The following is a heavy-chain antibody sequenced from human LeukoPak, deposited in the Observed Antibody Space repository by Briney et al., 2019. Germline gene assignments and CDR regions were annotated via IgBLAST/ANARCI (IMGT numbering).Heavy chain of an antibody. V-gene: IGHV3-48*03. Sequence: RGSLRLSCAATGLTFRKHWKNWVRQAPGKGLEWVSYISSSGSTIYYADSVKGRFTISRDNAKNSLYLQMNSLRAEDTAVYYCAELGITMIGGVWGKGTTVTISS. J-gene: IGHJ6*04. CDR1: GLTFRKHW. CDR3: AELGITMIGGV. CDR2: ISSSGSTI. D-gene: IGHD3-10*02.